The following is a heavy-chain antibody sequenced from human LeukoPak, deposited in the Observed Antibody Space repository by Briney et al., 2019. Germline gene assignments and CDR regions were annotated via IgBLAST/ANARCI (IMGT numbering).Heavy chain of an antibody. J-gene: IGHJ3*02. CDR3: ARRVGATAFDI. CDR1: GFTFSDHY. Sequence: GGSLRLPCAASGFTFSDHYMDWVRQAPGKGLEWVGRTRSKANSYTTEYAASVKGRFAISRDDSKNSLYLQMNSLKTEDTAVYYCARRVGATAFDIWGQGTMVTVSS. V-gene: IGHV3-72*01. D-gene: IGHD1-26*01. CDR2: TRSKANSYTT.